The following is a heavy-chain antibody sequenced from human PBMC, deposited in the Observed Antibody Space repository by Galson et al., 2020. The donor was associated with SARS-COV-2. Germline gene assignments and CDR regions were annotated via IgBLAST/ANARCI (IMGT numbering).Heavy chain of an antibody. Sequence: SETLSLTCTVSGGSISSGSYYWSWIRQPAGKGLEWIGRIYTSGSTNYNPPLKSRVTISVDTSKNQFSLKLSSVTAADTAVYYCARDKYTISGGGWLYYYYGMDVWGQGTTVTVSS. CDR3: ARDKYTISGGGWLYYYYGMDV. D-gene: IGHD3-3*01. CDR2: IYTSGST. CDR1: GGSISSGSYY. J-gene: IGHJ6*02. V-gene: IGHV4-61*02.